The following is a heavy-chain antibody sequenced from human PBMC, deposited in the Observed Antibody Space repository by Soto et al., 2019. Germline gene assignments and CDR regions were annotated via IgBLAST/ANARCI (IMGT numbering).Heavy chain of an antibody. V-gene: IGHV1-18*01. CDR2: ISAYNGNT. D-gene: IGHD3-22*01. Sequence: QVHLVQSGAEVKKPGASVKVSCKASGYTLTSYGINWVRQAPGQGLQWMGWISAYNGNTNYADKFQGRVTMTTDTSTSTAHMEVRSLRSDDTAVYYCARAGAFYETSGYPWSTFDIWGQGTMVTVSS. CDR3: ARAGAFYETSGYPWSTFDI. J-gene: IGHJ3*02. CDR1: GYTLTSYG.